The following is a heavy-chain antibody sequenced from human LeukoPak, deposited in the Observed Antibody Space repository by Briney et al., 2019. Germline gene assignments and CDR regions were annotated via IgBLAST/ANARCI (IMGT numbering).Heavy chain of an antibody. CDR2: IYTSGST. Sequence: PSETLSLTCTVSGGSISSSSYYWGCIRQPPGKGLECIGRIYTSGSTNYNPSLKSRVTISVDTSKNQFSLKLSSVTAADTAVYYCARTGTITTVRWFYYMDVWGKGTTVTVSS. CDR1: GGSISSSSYY. V-gene: IGHV4-39*07. CDR3: ARTGTITTVRWFYYMDV. D-gene: IGHD4-17*01. J-gene: IGHJ6*03.